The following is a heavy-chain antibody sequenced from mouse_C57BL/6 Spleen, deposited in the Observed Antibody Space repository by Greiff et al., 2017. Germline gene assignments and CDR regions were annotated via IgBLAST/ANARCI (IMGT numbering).Heavy chain of an antibody. CDR1: GFTFSDYG. Sequence: VQLQQSGGGLVKPGGSLKLSCAASGFTFSDYGMHWVRQAPEKGLEWVAYISSGSSTIYYADTVKGRFTISRDNAKNTLFLQMTSLRSEDTAMYYCARHYGSSPWFAYWGQGTLVTVSA. J-gene: IGHJ3*01. CDR2: ISSGSSTI. V-gene: IGHV5-17*01. CDR3: ARHYGSSPWFAY. D-gene: IGHD1-1*01.